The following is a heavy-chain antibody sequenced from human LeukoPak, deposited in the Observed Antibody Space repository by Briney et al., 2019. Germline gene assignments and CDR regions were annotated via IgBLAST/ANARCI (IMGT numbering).Heavy chain of an antibody. CDR3: ARQKWAVVTAPYYFDY. D-gene: IGHD5-18*01. J-gene: IGHJ4*02. CDR2: IYTSVST. CDR1: GGSISSGSDY. Sequence: PSQTLSLTCTVSGGSISSGSDYWRWIRQPGGKGLEWIGRIYTSVSTTYNPSLKSRVTISVDTSKNQFSLKLSSVTAADTAVYYCARQKWAVVTAPYYFDYWGQGTLVTVSS. V-gene: IGHV4-61*02.